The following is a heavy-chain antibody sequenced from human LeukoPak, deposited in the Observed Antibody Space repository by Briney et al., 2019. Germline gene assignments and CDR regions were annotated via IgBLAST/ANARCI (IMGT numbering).Heavy chain of an antibody. CDR2: IYSSGST. V-gene: IGHV4-61*02. D-gene: IGHD5-18*01. J-gene: IGHJ6*03. CDR3: ARDSGSYGYYYYYYMDV. Sequence: SETLSLTCTVSGGSISSGSYYWSWIRQPAGKGLEWIGLIYSSGSTNYNPSFKSRVTISVDTSKNQFSLRMSSVTAADTAVYYCARDSGSYGYYYYYYMDVWGKGTTVTISS. CDR1: GGSISSGSYY.